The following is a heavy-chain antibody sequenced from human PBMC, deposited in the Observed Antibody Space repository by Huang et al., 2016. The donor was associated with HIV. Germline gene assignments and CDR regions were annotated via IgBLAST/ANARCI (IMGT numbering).Heavy chain of an antibody. CDR3: ARGQLGAYGDYDVLY. CDR2: IIPMYGTP. Sequence: QVQLVQSGAEVKTPGSSVKVSCKASGGTFSKYAISWVRQAPGQGREWMGGIIPMYGTPNYAGKFQGRVTITADESAGTTYVEVSSLRSEDTALYYCARGQLGAYGDYDVLYWGQGTLVTVSS. D-gene: IGHD4-17*01. CDR1: GGTFSKYA. J-gene: IGHJ4*02. V-gene: IGHV1-69*13.